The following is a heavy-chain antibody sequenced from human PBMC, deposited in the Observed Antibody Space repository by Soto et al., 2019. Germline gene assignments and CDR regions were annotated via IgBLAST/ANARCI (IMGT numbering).Heavy chain of an antibody. J-gene: IGHJ6*04. CDR2: IIPIFGTA. D-gene: IGHD3-22*01. CDR3: AENYVSSGYLSTRDYYYVMAF. V-gene: IGHV1-69*01. CDR1: SCA. Sequence: SCARWSVRHSPKQGLEWMGGIIPIFGTANYAQKFQGRVTITADESTSTAYMELSSLRSEDTAVYYCAENYVSSGYLSTRDYYYVMAFWGKGSTVIVSS.